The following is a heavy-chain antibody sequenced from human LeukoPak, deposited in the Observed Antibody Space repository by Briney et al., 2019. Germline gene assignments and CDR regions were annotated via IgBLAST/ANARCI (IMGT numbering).Heavy chain of an antibody. CDR2: IYYSGST. J-gene: IGHJ3*02. Sequence: SQTLSLTCTVSGGSISGGGYYWSWIRQHPGKGLEWIGYIYYSGSTYYNPSLKSRVTISVDTSKNQFSLKLSSVTAADTAVYYCAREILTSGRAFDIWGQGTMVTVSS. CDR1: GGSISGGGYY. V-gene: IGHV4-31*03. D-gene: IGHD3-9*01. CDR3: AREILTSGRAFDI.